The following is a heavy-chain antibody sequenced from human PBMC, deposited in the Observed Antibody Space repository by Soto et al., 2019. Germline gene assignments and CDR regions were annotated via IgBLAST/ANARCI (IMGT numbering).Heavy chain of an antibody. CDR1: GFTFSSYA. J-gene: IGHJ4*02. D-gene: IGHD6-13*01. Sequence: GGSLRLSCAASGFTFSSYAMHWVRQAPGKGLEWVAVISYDGSNKYYADSVKGRFTISRDNSKNTLYLQMNSLRAEDTAVYYCAREGSSSWFLDYWGQGTLVTVSS. CDR2: ISYDGSNK. CDR3: AREGSSSWFLDY. V-gene: IGHV3-30-3*01.